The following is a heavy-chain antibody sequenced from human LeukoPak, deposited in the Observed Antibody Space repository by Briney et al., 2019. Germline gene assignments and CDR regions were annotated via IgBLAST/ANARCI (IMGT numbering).Heavy chain of an antibody. CDR2: IWYEGNTK. J-gene: IGHJ3*02. V-gene: IGHV3-33*01. CDR1: GFTFSSYG. D-gene: IGHD3-22*01. Sequence: GTSLRLSCAASGFTFSSYGMHWVRQAPGKWLEWVALIWYEGNTKKYADSVKGRITISRDNSKNTLYLEMNSLRAEDTAVYYCARGWGSSVYASAFDIWGQGTMVTISS. CDR3: ARGWGSSVYASAFDI.